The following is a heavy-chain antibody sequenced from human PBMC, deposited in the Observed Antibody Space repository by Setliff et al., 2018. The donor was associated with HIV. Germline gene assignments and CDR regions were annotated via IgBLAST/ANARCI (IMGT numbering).Heavy chain of an antibody. CDR1: GGSISIYY. D-gene: IGHD2-15*01. V-gene: IGHV4-59*01. Sequence: LSLTCIVSGGSISIYYWSWIRQPPGKGLEWIGYIYYSGSTNYNPSLKNRVTISIDTSKKQFSLNLSSVTAADTAVYYCARDAGGSVGNYYFDYWGQGTLVTVSS. CDR3: ARDAGGSVGNYYFDY. CDR2: IYYSGST. J-gene: IGHJ4*02.